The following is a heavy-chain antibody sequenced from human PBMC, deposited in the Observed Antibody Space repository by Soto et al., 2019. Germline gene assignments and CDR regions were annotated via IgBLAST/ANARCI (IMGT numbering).Heavy chain of an antibody. CDR1: GFTFSSYG. CDR3: AKERGLLVPAAFFDY. V-gene: IGHV3-30*18. CDR2: ISYDGSNK. Sequence: GGSLRLSCAASGFTFSSYGMHWVRQAPGKGLEWVAVISYDGSNKYYADSVKGRFTISRDNSKNTLYLQMNSLRAEDTAVYYCAKERGLLVPAAFFDYWGQGTLVTVSS. D-gene: IGHD2-2*01. J-gene: IGHJ4*02.